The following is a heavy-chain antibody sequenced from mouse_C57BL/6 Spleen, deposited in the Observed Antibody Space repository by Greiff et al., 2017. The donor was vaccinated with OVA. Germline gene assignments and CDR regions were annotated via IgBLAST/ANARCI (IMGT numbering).Heavy chain of an antibody. CDR3: AREGYGSSSFAY. D-gene: IGHD1-1*01. V-gene: IGHV3-6*01. CDR1: GYSITSGYY. CDR2: ISYDGSN. Sequence: EVQLQQSGPGLVKPSQSLSLTCSVTGYSITSGYYWNWIRQFPGNKLEWMGYISYDGSNNYNPSLKNRSSITRDTSKNQFFLKLNSVTTEDTATYYCAREGYGSSSFAYWGQGTLVTVSA. J-gene: IGHJ3*01.